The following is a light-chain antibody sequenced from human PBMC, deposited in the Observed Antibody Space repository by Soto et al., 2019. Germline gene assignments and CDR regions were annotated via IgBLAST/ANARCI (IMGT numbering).Light chain of an antibody. Sequence: SYELTQPPSVSVAPGKTARITCGGNNIGSKSVHWYQQKPGQAPVLVIYYDSDRPSGIPERFSGSNSGNTATLTISRGEAGDEADYYCQVWDSSSDRDVVFGGGTKLTVL. V-gene: IGLV3-21*04. J-gene: IGLJ2*01. CDR1: NIGSKS. CDR3: QVWDSSSDRDVV. CDR2: YDS.